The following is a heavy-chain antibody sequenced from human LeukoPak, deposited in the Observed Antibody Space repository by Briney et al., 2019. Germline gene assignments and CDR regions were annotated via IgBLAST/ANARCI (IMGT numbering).Heavy chain of an antibody. J-gene: IGHJ4*02. CDR3: AKDGTVGATSWFDY. CDR1: GFTFSSYG. Sequence: GGSLRLSCAASGFTFSSYGMHWVRLAPGKGLEWEAVISYDGSNKYYADSVKGRFTISRDNSKNTLYLQMNSLRAEDTAVYYCAKDGTVGATSWFDYWGQGTLVTVSP. CDR2: ISYDGSNK. D-gene: IGHD1-26*01. V-gene: IGHV3-30*18.